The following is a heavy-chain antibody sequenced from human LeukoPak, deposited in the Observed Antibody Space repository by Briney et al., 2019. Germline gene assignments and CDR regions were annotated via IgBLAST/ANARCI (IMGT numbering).Heavy chain of an antibody. CDR2: ISYSGDT. J-gene: IGHJ4*02. CDR1: GGPITSNSHY. CDR3: ARQPHYYDTSAYYPSHFDY. D-gene: IGHD3-22*01. Sequence: PSETLSLTCTVSGGPITSNSHYWGWIRQPPGKGLEWIGSISYSGDTHYNPSLKSRVTLSVDTSKSQFSLNLSSLTAADTAVFYCARQPHYYDTSAYYPSHFDYWCLGTLVTVAS. V-gene: IGHV4-39*01.